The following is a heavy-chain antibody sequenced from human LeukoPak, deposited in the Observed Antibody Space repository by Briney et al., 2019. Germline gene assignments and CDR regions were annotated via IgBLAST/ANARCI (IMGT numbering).Heavy chain of an antibody. Sequence: PGGSLRLSCVASGFTFSSYAMHWVRQAPGKGLEWVAVISYDGSNKYYADSVKGRFTISRDNSKNTLYLQMNSLRAEDTAVYYCARDLTYYDILTGLFYWGQGTLVTVSS. CDR1: GFTFSSYA. V-gene: IGHV3-30*04. J-gene: IGHJ4*02. CDR3: ARDLTYYDILTGLFY. D-gene: IGHD3-9*01. CDR2: ISYDGSNK.